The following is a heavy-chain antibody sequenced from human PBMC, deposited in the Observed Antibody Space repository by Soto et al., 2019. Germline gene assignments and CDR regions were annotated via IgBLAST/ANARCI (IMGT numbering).Heavy chain of an antibody. D-gene: IGHD2-15*01. CDR2: VKSKTEGGTV. J-gene: IGHJ5*02. Sequence: VQLVESGGGLVKPGGSLRLSCAASGFTFNNAWMSWVRQAPGQGLKWVGRVKSKTEGGTVDYAAPVKGRFSISRDDSANTVYVQVYRQKPEDTAVCYCSAMQGYSSVWFDHWGEGPLVTVS. CDR1: GFTFNNAW. V-gene: IGHV3-15*01. CDR3: SAMQGYSSVWFDH.